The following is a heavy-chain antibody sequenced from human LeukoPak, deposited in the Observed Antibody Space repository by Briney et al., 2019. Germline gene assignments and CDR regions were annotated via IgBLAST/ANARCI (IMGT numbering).Heavy chain of an antibody. D-gene: IGHD1-26*01. CDR3: AKDSGSSNAFDY. CDR2: MNPNSGGT. J-gene: IGHJ4*02. CDR1: GYTFTGYY. Sequence: ASVKVSCKASGYTFTGYYMHWVRQAPGQGLEWMGWMNPNSGGTHYAQKFQGSVTMTRDTSISTAYMELSRLRFDDTAVYYCAKDSGSSNAFDYWGQGTLVTPSA. V-gene: IGHV1-2*02.